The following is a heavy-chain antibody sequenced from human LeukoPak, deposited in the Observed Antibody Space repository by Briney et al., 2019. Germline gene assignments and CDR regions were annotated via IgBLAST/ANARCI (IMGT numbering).Heavy chain of an antibody. CDR1: GFTFSSYA. CDR2: ISSNGGST. Sequence: TGGSMRLSCSASGFTFSSYAMRWVRQAPGKGLEYVSGISSNGGSTNYEDSVKGRFTISRDNSKNTLYLQMSSLRAEDTAVYYCVRGHSSSSNYFDYWGQGSLVTVCS. V-gene: IGHV3-64D*09. J-gene: IGHJ4*02. D-gene: IGHD6-6*01. CDR3: VRGHSSSSNYFDY.